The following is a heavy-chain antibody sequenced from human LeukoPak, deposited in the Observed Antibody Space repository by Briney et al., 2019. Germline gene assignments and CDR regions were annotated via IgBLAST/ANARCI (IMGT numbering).Heavy chain of an antibody. J-gene: IGHJ5*02. CDR2: IYHSGST. Sequence: SETLSLTCAVSGYSISSGYYWGWIRQPPGKGLEWIGSIYHSGSTYYNPSLKSRVTISVDTSKNQFSLKLSSVTAADTAVYYCARCRIAANWFDPWGQGTLVTVSS. CDR3: ARCRIAANWFDP. CDR1: GYSISSGYY. D-gene: IGHD6-6*01. V-gene: IGHV4-38-2*01.